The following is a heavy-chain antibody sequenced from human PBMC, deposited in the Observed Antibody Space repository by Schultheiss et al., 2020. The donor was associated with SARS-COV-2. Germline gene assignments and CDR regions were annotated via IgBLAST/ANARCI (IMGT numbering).Heavy chain of an antibody. CDR2: ISGSGGST. Sequence: GGSLRLSCAASGFTFSSYAMSWVRQAPGKGLEWVSAISGSGGSTYYADSVKGRFTISRDNSKNTLYLQMNSLGAEDTAVYYCARGRYSSSQFDYWGQGTLVTVSS. V-gene: IGHV3-23*01. CDR3: ARGRYSSSQFDY. D-gene: IGHD6-13*01. J-gene: IGHJ4*02. CDR1: GFTFSSYA.